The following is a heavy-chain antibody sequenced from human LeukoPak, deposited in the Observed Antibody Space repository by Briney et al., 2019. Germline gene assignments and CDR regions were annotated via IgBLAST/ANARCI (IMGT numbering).Heavy chain of an antibody. D-gene: IGHD2-15*01. CDR3: ARRICRCGSCYSIDY. Sequence: SETLSLTCAVYGGSFSGYYWSWIRQPPGKGLEWIGEINHSGSTNYNPSLKSRVTISVDTSKNQFSLKLSSVTAADTAVYYCARRICRCGSCYSIDYWGQGTLVTVSS. J-gene: IGHJ4*02. CDR1: GGSFSGYY. CDR2: INHSGST. V-gene: IGHV4-34*01.